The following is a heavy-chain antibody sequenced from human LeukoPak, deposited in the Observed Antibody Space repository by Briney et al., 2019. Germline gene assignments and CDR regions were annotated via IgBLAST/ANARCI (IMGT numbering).Heavy chain of an antibody. CDR1: EYNFRSYY. D-gene: IGHD3-22*01. CDR2: INPKTGAT. Sequence: GASVKVSCKASEYNFRSYYIHWVRQAPGQGLEWVGWINPKTGATKYAQNFQGRVAMTRDRPITTVYMEVSRLRFDDTAVYYCARGAXLTYYYDSSGFYSFDYWGQGTQVTVSS. V-gene: IGHV1-2*02. J-gene: IGHJ4*02. CDR3: ARGAXLTYYYDSSGFYSFDY.